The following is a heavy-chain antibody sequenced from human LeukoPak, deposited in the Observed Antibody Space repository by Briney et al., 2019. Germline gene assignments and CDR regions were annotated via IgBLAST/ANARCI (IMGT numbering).Heavy chain of an antibody. J-gene: IGHJ6*02. V-gene: IGHV1-69*01. D-gene: IGHD3-16*01. Sequence: ASVKVPCKASGNSISNYAVSWVRQAPGQGFEWMGGIIPIFGTADYAQKFQGRVTITADQSTSTTYMAPSSLKSEDTATYYCTTRACHAGGCSSSFYYYYGLHFWGQGTTVSVSS. CDR1: GNSISNYA. CDR3: TTRACHAGGCSSSFYYYYGLHF. CDR2: IIPIFGTA.